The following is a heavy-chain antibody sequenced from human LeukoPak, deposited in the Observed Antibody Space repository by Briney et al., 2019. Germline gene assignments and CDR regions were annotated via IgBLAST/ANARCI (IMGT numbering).Heavy chain of an antibody. Sequence: GGSLRLSCAASGFTFTTYAMSWVRQAPGKGLEWVSTVSGSGGSTYYADSVKGRFTISRDNSKNTLYLQMNSLRAEDTAVYYCAKEGITSFDYWGQGTLVTVSS. CDR2: VSGSGGST. J-gene: IGHJ4*02. CDR3: AKEGITSFDY. V-gene: IGHV3-23*01. D-gene: IGHD1-20*01. CDR1: GFTFTTYA.